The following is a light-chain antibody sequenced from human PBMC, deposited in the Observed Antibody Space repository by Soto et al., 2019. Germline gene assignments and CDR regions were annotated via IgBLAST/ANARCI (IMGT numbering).Light chain of an antibody. V-gene: IGKV3-15*01. CDR3: QQYGSSPRT. Sequence: EIVMTQSPATLSVSPGETTRLSCRASQSINSDVAWYQQKVGQTPRLLIHGASTRATGIAARFNGGGSGTDFTLTISRLEPEDFAVYYCQQYGSSPRTFGQGTKVDIK. CDR2: GAS. CDR1: QSINSD. J-gene: IGKJ1*01.